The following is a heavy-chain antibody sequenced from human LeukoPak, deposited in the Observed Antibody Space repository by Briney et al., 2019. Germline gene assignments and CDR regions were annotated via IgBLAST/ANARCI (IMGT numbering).Heavy chain of an antibody. CDR2: INWNGGST. J-gene: IGHJ4*02. CDR1: GFTFDDYG. Sequence: GGSLRLSCAASGFTFDDYGMSWARQAPGKGLEWVSGINWNGGSTGYADSVKGRFTISRDNAKNSLYLQMNSLRAEDTALYYCARDLEQQLSEGDWGQGTLVTVSS. CDR3: ARDLEQQLSEGD. D-gene: IGHD6-13*01. V-gene: IGHV3-20*04.